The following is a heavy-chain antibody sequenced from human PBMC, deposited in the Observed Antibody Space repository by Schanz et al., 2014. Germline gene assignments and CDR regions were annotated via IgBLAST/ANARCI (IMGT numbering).Heavy chain of an antibody. Sequence: EVQLVESGGGLVQPGESLRLSCAVSGFSFSSYSMSWVRQPPGKGLVSVSRISGDGTTTSYADSVKGRFTISRDNAKNTLYLQMYSLRAEDTAVYYCVRDTDYHFDYWGQGTLVTVSS. CDR1: GFSFSSYS. CDR2: ISGDGTTT. CDR3: VRDTDYHFDY. D-gene: IGHD4-17*01. V-gene: IGHV3-74*01. J-gene: IGHJ4*02.